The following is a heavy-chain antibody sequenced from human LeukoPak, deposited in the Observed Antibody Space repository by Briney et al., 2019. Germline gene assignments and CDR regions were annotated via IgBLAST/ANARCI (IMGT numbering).Heavy chain of an antibody. D-gene: IGHD3-9*01. CDR3: ASGGADYDILTGFDY. CDR2: IYHSGST. V-gene: IGHV4-38-2*01. J-gene: IGHJ4*02. CDR1: GSSISSGYY. Sequence: KPSETLSLTCAVSGSSISSGYYWGWIRQPPGQGLEWIGSIYHSGSTYYNPSLKSRVTISVDTSKNQFSLKLSSVTAADTAVYYCASGGADYDILTGFDYWGQGTLVTVSS.